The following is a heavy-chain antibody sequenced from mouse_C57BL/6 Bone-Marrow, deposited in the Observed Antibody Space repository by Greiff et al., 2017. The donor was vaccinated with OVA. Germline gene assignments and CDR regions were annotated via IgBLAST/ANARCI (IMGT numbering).Heavy chain of an antibody. J-gene: IGHJ1*03. D-gene: IGHD2-2*01. V-gene: IGHV1-39*01. CDR3: ASGYYWYFDV. CDR1: GYSFTDYN. CDR2: INPNYGTT. Sequence: VHVKQSGPELVKPGASVKISCKASGYSFTDYNMNWVKQSNGKSLEWIGVINPNYGTTSYNQKFKGKATLTVDQSSSTTYMQLNSLTSEDSAVYYCASGYYWYFDVWGTGTTVTVSS.